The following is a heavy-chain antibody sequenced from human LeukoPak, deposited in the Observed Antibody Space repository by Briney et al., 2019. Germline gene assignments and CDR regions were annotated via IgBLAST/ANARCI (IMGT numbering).Heavy chain of an antibody. D-gene: IGHD3-10*01. CDR1: AFTFSSYW. V-gene: IGHV3-74*01. Sequence: GGSLRLSCSASAFTFSSYWRHWVRQAPGKGLVWVSRITNDGSSTYYADSVKGRFTISRDNAKNSLYLQVNSLRVEATAVYYSARVKGSYSVDYWGQGTLVTVSS. J-gene: IGHJ4*02. CDR2: ITNDGSST. CDR3: ARVKGSYSVDY.